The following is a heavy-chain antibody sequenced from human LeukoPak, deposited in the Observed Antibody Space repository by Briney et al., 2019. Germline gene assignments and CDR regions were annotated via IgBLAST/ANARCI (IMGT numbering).Heavy chain of an antibody. CDR3: AKDRAQLVNSDYYFDY. D-gene: IGHD6-13*01. CDR1: GFTFSSYG. Sequence: PGRSLRLSCAASGFTFSSYGMHWVRQAPGKGLECVAVISYDGSNKYYADSVKGRFTISRDNSKNTLYLQMNSLRAEDTAVYYCAKDRAQLVNSDYYFDYWGQGTLVTVSS. CDR2: ISYDGSNK. V-gene: IGHV3-30*18. J-gene: IGHJ4*02.